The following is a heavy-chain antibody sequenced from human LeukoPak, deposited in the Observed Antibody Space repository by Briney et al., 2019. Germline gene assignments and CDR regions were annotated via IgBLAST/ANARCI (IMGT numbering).Heavy chain of an antibody. Sequence: PGGSLRLSCAASGFTFSSYEMNWVRQAPGKGLQWVSYISSDGNTIYYADSVKGRFTISRDNAKNSLYLQMNSLRPEDTAVYYCARYSSPVGNCFDPWGQGTLVTVSS. CDR1: GFTFSSYE. D-gene: IGHD4-11*01. CDR3: ARYSSPVGNCFDP. CDR2: ISSDGNTI. J-gene: IGHJ5*02. V-gene: IGHV3-48*03.